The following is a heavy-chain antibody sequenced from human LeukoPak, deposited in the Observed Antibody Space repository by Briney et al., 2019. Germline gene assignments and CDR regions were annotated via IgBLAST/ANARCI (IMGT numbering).Heavy chain of an antibody. V-gene: IGHV3-74*01. CDR2: INGDGSST. J-gene: IGHJ5*02. Sequence: GGSLRLSCAASGFTFSSYWMHWVRQAPGKGLVWVSRINGDGSSTSYADSVKGRFTISRDNAKNTLYLQMNSLRAEDTAVYYCARGPIRNYYDSSGYYYANWFDPWGQGTLVTVSS. CDR3: ARGPIRNYYDSSGYYYANWFDP. D-gene: IGHD3-22*01. CDR1: GFTFSSYW.